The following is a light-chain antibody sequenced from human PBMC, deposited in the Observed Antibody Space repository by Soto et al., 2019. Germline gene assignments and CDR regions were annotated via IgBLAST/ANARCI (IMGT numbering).Light chain of an antibody. CDR2: HNN. J-gene: IGLJ2*01. CDR3: AAWDDSLNGVV. Sequence: QSVLTQPPSASGTPGQRVTISCSGSSSNIGRNTVHWYQQLPGTSPKLLIYHNNQRPSGVPDRFSGSKSGTSASLAISGLQSEDEADYYCAAWDDSLNGVVFGGRTKLTVL. V-gene: IGLV1-44*01. CDR1: SSNIGRNT.